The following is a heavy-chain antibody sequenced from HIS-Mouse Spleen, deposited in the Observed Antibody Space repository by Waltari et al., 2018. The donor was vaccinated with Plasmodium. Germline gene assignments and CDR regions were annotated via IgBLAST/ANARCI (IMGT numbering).Heavy chain of an antibody. CDR2: IYYSGST. CDR3: ARRGGSYYYFDY. J-gene: IGHJ4*02. Sequence: QLQLQESGPGLVKPSETLSLTCTVSGGSLSSIRYYWGWIRQPPGKGLEWIGSIYYSGSTYYNPSLKSRVTISVDTSKNQFSLKLSSVTAADTAVYYCARRGGSYYYFDYWGQGTLVTVSS. V-gene: IGHV4-39*01. CDR1: GGSLSSIRYY. D-gene: IGHD1-26*01.